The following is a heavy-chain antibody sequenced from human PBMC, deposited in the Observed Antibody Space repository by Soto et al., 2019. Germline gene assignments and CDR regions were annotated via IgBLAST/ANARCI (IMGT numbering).Heavy chain of an antibody. CDR2: ISGSGGST. V-gene: IGHV3-23*01. CDR1: GFTFSSYA. D-gene: IGHD3-10*01. Sequence: GGSLRLSCAASGFTFSSYAMSWVRQAPGKGLEWVSAISGSGGSTYYADSVKGRFTISRDNSKNTLYLQMNSLRAEDTAVYYCAILLWFGETGEAFDIWGQGTMVTVSS. J-gene: IGHJ3*02. CDR3: AILLWFGETGEAFDI.